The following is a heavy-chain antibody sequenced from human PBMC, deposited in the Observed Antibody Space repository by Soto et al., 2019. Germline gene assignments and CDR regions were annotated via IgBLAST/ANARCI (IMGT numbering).Heavy chain of an antibody. Sequence: QVQLQESGPGLVKPSQTLSLTCTVSGGSISSGGYYWSWIRQHPGKGLEWIGYIYYSGSTYYNPSLKSRVTISVDTSKNQFSRKLSSVTAADTAVYYCARGEDMAGYCSGGSCYMFDPWGQGTLVTVSS. CDR1: GGSISSGGYY. V-gene: IGHV4-31*03. J-gene: IGHJ5*02. D-gene: IGHD2-15*01. CDR2: IYYSGST. CDR3: ARGEDMAGYCSGGSCYMFDP.